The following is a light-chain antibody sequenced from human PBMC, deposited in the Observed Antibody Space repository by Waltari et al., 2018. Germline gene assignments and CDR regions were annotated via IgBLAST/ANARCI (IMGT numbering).Light chain of an antibody. CDR2: DAS. CDR3: HQRSNWWT. Sequence: IVLTQSPATLSLSPGESATLSCRASQSVSSYLAWYQQKPGQAPRLLIYDASNRATGIPARFSGSGSGTDFTLTISSLEPEDFAVYYCHQRSNWWTFGQGTKVEIK. J-gene: IGKJ1*01. V-gene: IGKV3-11*01. CDR1: QSVSSY.